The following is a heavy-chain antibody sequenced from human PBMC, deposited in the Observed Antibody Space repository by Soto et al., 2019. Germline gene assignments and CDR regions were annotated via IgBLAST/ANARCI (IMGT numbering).Heavy chain of an antibody. CDR2: ISAYNGNT. D-gene: IGHD2-8*01. CDR1: GYTFSNYA. Sequence: ASVKFSCKASGYTFSNYAITWVRHAPGQGLEWMGWISAYNGNTKYEQKFQGRVTMTTDTSTTTAHMELTSLRSDDTAVYYCARAGPSSTVYALIVHWFDPWGQGTLVTVSS. J-gene: IGHJ5*02. V-gene: IGHV1-18*04. CDR3: ARAGPSSTVYALIVHWFDP.